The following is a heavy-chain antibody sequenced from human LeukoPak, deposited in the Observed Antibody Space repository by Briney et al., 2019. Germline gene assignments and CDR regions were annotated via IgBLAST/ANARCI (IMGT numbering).Heavy chain of an antibody. CDR1: GYTFTNYG. D-gene: IGHD1-26*01. CDR3: ARGSGRHYYYYGMDV. V-gene: IGHV1-18*01. J-gene: IGHJ6*02. Sequence: ASVKVSCKASGYTFTNYGISWVRQAPGQGLEWMGWISAYNGNTNYAQKLQGRVTMTTDTSTSTAYMELRSLRSDDTAVYYCARGSGRHYYYYGMDVWGQGTTVTVSS. CDR2: ISAYNGNT.